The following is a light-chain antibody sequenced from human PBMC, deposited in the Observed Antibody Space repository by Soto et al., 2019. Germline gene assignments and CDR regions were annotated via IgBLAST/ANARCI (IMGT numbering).Light chain of an antibody. V-gene: IGKV1-5*03. Sequence: DIQLTQSPSTLSASVGDRVTITCRASQSIITWVAWYQQKPGKAPKLLIYKASSLERGVPSRFSGCGYGTEFTLTISSLQPDDFASYYCQQYDRYSYTFGQGTKLEIK. CDR2: KAS. CDR3: QQYDRYSYT. J-gene: IGKJ2*01. CDR1: QSIITW.